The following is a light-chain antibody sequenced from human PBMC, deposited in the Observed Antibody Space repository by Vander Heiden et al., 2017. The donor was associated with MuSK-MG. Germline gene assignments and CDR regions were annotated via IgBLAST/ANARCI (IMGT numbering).Light chain of an antibody. J-gene: IGKJ5*01. Sequence: ILFTQSPATLSLSPGERATLSCRASQSVRTYLGWYQQKPGQAPRLLIYDASNRATGIPDRFSGSGSGTDFTLTISSLEPEDSAVYYWQQCSDWITFGQGTRLEIK. V-gene: IGKV3-11*01. CDR2: DAS. CDR1: QSVRTY. CDR3: QQCSDWIT.